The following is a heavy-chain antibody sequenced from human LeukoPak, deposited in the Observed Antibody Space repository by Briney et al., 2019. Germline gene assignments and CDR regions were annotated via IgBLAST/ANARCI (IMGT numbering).Heavy chain of an antibody. Sequence: ASVKVSCKASGYTFTGYYMHWVRQAPGQGLEWRGWINPNSGGTNYAQKFQGRVTMTRATSISTAYMELSRLRSDDTAVYYCARASGGGSYPNFDYWGQGTLVTVSS. D-gene: IGHD1-26*01. CDR3: ARASGGGSYPNFDY. CDR2: INPNSGGT. CDR1: GYTFTGYY. J-gene: IGHJ4*02. V-gene: IGHV1-2*02.